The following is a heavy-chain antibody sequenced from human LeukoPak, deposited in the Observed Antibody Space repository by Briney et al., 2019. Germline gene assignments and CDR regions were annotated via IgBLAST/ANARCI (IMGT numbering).Heavy chain of an antibody. Sequence: GESLKISCKGSGYSFTSYWIGWVRQMPGKGLEWMGIIYPGDSDTRYSPSFQGQVTISADKSISTAYLQWSSLKASDTAMYYCARVGFMPGTYYYDSSDPAGFDPWGQGTLVTVSS. CDR2: IYPGDSDT. J-gene: IGHJ5*02. V-gene: IGHV5-51*01. D-gene: IGHD3-22*01. CDR1: GYSFTSYW. CDR3: ARVGFMPGTYYYDSSDPAGFDP.